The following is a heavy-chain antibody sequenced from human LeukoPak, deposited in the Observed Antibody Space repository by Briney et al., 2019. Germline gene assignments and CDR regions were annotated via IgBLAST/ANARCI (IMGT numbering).Heavy chain of an antibody. CDR3: AGNSGGSIRFDP. V-gene: IGHV4-61*01. D-gene: IGHD1-26*01. Sequence: PSETLSLTCTVSGGSISSSSYYWSWIRQPPGKGLEWIGYIYYSGSTNYNPSLKSRVTISVDTSKNQFSLKLSSVTAADTAVYYCAGNSGGSIRFDPWGQGTLVTVSS. CDR2: IYYSGST. CDR1: GGSISSSSYY. J-gene: IGHJ5*02.